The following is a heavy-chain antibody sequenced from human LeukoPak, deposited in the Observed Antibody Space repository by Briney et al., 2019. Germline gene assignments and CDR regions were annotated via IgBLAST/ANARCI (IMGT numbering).Heavy chain of an antibody. J-gene: IGHJ3*02. V-gene: IGHV3-21*01. CDR1: GFTFSSYS. CDR2: ISSSSSYI. Sequence: PGGSLGLSCAASGFTFSSYSMNWVRQAPGKGLEWVSSISSSSSYIYYADSVKGRFTISRDNAKNSLYLQMNSLRAEDTAVYYCARDQPGYYYDSSGYRVGDAFDIWGQGTMVTVSS. D-gene: IGHD3-22*01. CDR3: ARDQPGYYYDSSGYRVGDAFDI.